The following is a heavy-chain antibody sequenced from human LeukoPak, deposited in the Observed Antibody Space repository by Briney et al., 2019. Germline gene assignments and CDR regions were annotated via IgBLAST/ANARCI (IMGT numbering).Heavy chain of an antibody. D-gene: IGHD3-22*01. Sequence: ASVKVSCKASGYTFTGYYMHWVRQATGQGLEWMGWMNPNSGNTGYAQKFRGRVTMTRNTSISTAYMELSSLRSEDTAVYYCARDYYDSSGYYSYWGQGTLVTVSS. V-gene: IGHV1-8*02. CDR2: MNPNSGNT. CDR3: ARDYYDSSGYYSY. J-gene: IGHJ4*02. CDR1: GYTFTGYY.